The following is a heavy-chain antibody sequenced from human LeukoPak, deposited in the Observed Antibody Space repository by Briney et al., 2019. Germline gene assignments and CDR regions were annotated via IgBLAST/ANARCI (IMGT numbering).Heavy chain of an antibody. V-gene: IGHV1-2*02. D-gene: IGHD3-22*01. CDR2: INTNSGAT. Sequence: ASVKVSCKASGYTFTDYFMQWVRQVPGQGLEWMGWINTNSGATLYAQKFQGRVTMTRDTSSSTVYMELSTLTSDDTAVYYCAKSLYFYDRSNYRYYYYMDVWAAGTTVTVSS. CDR1: GYTFTDYF. J-gene: IGHJ6*03. CDR3: AKSLYFYDRSNYRYYYYMDV.